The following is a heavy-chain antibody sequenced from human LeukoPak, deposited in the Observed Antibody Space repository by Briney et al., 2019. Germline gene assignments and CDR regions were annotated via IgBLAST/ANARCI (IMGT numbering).Heavy chain of an antibody. J-gene: IGHJ4*02. V-gene: IGHV1-2*02. CDR3: ARDTWDSSGYYSD. CDR1: GYTFTGYY. CDR2: INPNSGGT. Sequence: ASVKVSCKASGYTFTGYYMHWVRQAPGQGLEWMGWINPNSGGTNYAQKFQGRVTMTRDTSISTAYKELSRLRSDDTAVYYCARDTWDSSGYYSDWGQGTLVTVSS. D-gene: IGHD3-22*01.